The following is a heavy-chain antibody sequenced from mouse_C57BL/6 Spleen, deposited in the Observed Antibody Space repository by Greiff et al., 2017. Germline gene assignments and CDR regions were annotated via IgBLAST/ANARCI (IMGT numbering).Heavy chain of an antibody. Sequence: VQLQQPGAELVKPGASVKLSCKASGYTFTSYWMPWVKQRPGQGLEWIGEIDPSDSYTNYNQKFKGKATLTVDTSSSTAYMQLSSLTSEDSAVYYCARVDYGSYFEVWGTGTTVTVSS. J-gene: IGHJ1*03. CDR2: IDPSDSYT. D-gene: IGHD1-1*01. V-gene: IGHV1-50*01. CDR3: ARVDYGSYFEV. CDR1: GYTFTSYW.